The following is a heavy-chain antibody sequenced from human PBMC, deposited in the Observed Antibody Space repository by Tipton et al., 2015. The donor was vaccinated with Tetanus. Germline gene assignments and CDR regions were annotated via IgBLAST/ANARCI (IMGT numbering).Heavy chain of an antibody. D-gene: IGHD6-19*01. V-gene: IGHV1-46*01. J-gene: IGHJ5*02. Sequence: QLVQSGPEVKKPGASVKVSCKASGYTFTSYYMHWVRQAPGQGLEWMGIINPSGGSTSYAQKFQGRVTMTRDTSTSAVYMELSSLRSEATAVYYCARGFIAVAGHNWFDPWGQGTLVTVSS. CDR2: INPSGGST. CDR1: GYTFTSYY. CDR3: ARGFIAVAGHNWFDP.